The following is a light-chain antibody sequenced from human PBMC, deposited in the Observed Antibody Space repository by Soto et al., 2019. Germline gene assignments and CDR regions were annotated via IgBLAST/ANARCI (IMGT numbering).Light chain of an antibody. CDR1: SSDVGGYNY. Sequence: QSVLTQPRSVSGSPGQSVTISCTGTSSDVGGYNYVSWYQQHPGKAPKLMIYDVSKRPSGVPDRFSGSKSGNTASLTISGLQTEDEADYYCCSYAGSYTLGAFGGGTKLTVL. J-gene: IGLJ2*01. CDR3: CSYAGSYTLGA. V-gene: IGLV2-11*01. CDR2: DVS.